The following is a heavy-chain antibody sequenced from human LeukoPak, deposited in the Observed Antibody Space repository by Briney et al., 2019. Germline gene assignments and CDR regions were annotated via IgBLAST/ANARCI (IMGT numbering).Heavy chain of an antibody. V-gene: IGHV3-74*01. CDR2: ISSDGSSR. CDR1: GFTFSTYW. CDR3: ADVGL. Sequence: GGSLRLSCTASGFTFSTYWMYWVRQAPGKGLVWVSRISSDGSSRSNSDSVAGRFTISRDNAKNTLYLQMNRLRAEDTAVYYCADVGLRGQGTMVTVSS. J-gene: IGHJ3*01. D-gene: IGHD3-10*02.